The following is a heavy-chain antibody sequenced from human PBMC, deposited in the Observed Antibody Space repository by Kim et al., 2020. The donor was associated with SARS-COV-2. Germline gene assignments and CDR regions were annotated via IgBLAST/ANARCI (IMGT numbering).Heavy chain of an antibody. CDR1: GFTFSDYY. J-gene: IGHJ4*02. D-gene: IGHD3-10*01. CDR3: ASNLPARYGSGSPIDY. Sequence: GGSLRLSCAASGFTFSDYYMSWIRQAPGKGLEWVSYISSSSSYTNYADSVKGRFTISRDNAKNSLYLQMNSLRAEDTAVYYCASNLPARYGSGSPIDYWGQGTLVTVSS. V-gene: IGHV3-11*03. CDR2: ISSSSSYT.